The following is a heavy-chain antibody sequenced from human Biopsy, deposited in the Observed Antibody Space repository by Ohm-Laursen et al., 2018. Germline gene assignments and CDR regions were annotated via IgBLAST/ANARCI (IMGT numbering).Heavy chain of an antibody. Sequence: SQTLSLTCAVSGGSISNYFWTWIRQPPGEGLEWIGYFRFEDRTSYNSSLKSRVTISADTSKNQFHLRLTSMSASDTAVYYCARHSLDDFWSGAHYYFDYWGLGTLVTVSS. CDR3: ARHSLDDFWSGAHYYFDY. CDR2: FRFEDRT. J-gene: IGHJ4*02. CDR1: GGSISNYF. D-gene: IGHD3-3*01. V-gene: IGHV4-59*08.